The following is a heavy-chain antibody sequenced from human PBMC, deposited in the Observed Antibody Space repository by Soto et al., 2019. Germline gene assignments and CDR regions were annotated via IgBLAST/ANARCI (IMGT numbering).Heavy chain of an antibody. CDR2: IFSDAHNK. CDR1: GFTFSSYG. D-gene: IGHD1-7*01. CDR3: AKGRGNYWAIDS. Sequence: QVQRVESGGGVVQPGRSLRLSCAASGFTFSSYGMYWVRQAPGKGLEWVAVIFSDAHNKINADFVKGLFTISRDNSKNTPYLQMDSLRVQDTAVYYCAKGRGNYWAIDSWGQGTLVTVSS. V-gene: IGHV3-30*18. J-gene: IGHJ4*02.